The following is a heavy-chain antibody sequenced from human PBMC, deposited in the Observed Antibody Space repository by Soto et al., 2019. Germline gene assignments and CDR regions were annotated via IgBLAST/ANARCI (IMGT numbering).Heavy chain of an antibody. CDR3: VRGLLAFFDF. CDR1: GFTFSDFA. J-gene: IGHJ4*02. Sequence: EVQLLESGGALVQPGGSLRLSCRGSGFTFSDFAMNWVRQAPNKGLEWVSTMTGSGDTTYYAESVKGRFTISRDNSKNTVYLQLSGLRVEDTALYYCVRGLLAFFDFWGQGTPVTVSS. V-gene: IGHV3-23*01. D-gene: IGHD3-3*02. CDR2: MTGSGDTT.